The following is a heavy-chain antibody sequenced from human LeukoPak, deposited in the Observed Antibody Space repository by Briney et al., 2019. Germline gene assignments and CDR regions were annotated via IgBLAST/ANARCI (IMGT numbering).Heavy chain of an antibody. Sequence: GGSLRLSCAASGFTFSSYAMSWVRQAPGKGLEWGSDISGSGGSTYYADSVKGRFTISRDNSKNTLYLQMNSLRAEDTAVYYCAKPYYDFWSGYSARDYWGQGTLVTVSS. D-gene: IGHD3-3*01. CDR2: ISGSGGST. V-gene: IGHV3-23*01. CDR1: GFTFSSYA. CDR3: AKPYYDFWSGYSARDY. J-gene: IGHJ4*02.